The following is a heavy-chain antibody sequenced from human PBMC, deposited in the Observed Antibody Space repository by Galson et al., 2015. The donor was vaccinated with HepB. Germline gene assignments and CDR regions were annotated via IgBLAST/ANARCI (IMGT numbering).Heavy chain of an antibody. CDR2: INTDGSST. J-gene: IGHJ3*02. Sequence: SLRLSCAVSGFTFRNYWMHWVRQAPGKGLEWVSRINTDGSSTSYADSMKGRFTISRDNAKNTVYLQMNSLRAEDTAVYYCARGRGFDIWGQGTMVTVSS. CDR3: ARGRGFDI. V-gene: IGHV3-74*01. CDR1: GFTFRNYW.